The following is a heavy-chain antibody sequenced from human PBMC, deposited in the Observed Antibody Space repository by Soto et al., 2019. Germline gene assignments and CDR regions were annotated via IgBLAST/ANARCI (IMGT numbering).Heavy chain of an antibody. J-gene: IGHJ5*02. CDR3: ARGYGGPIGWFDP. D-gene: IGHD3-16*01. V-gene: IGHV1-3*01. CDR2: INAGNGNT. Sequence: QVQLVQSGAEVKKPGASVKDSCKASGYTFTSYAMHWVRQAPGQRLEWMGWINAGNGNTKYSQKFQGRVTITRATAASTAYMELSSLRAEDTAVYYCARGYGGPIGWFDPWGQGTLVTVSS. CDR1: GYTFTSYA.